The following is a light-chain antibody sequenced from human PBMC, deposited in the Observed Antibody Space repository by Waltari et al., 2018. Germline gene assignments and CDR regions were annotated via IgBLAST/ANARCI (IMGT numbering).Light chain of an antibody. J-gene: IGKJ2*01. CDR2: AAS. Sequence: EIVLTQSPGTLSLSPGQTATLSCWASQSVSSSFFAWYQQRPGQAPRLLIYAASKRATGIPNRFCGSGSRSDFTLTISRLEPEDFALYYCQHYATAPPYSFGHGTKLEIK. CDR1: QSVSSSF. CDR3: QHYATAPPYS. V-gene: IGKV3-20*01.